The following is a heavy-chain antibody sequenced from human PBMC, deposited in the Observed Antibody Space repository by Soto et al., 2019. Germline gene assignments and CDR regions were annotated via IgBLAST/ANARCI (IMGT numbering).Heavy chain of an antibody. CDR2: IHHSGST. V-gene: IGHV4-4*02. D-gene: IGHD6-19*01. Sequence: QMQLQESGPGLVKPSETLSLTCAVSGASISSEQSWSWVRQPPGKGLEWIGEIHHSGSTNNNPSRKSRVTMSVDKAKKQLSLTLSSVTAADTAVYYCARSFGWDAIDQWGQGTLVIVSS. CDR1: GASISSEQS. J-gene: IGHJ4*02. CDR3: ARSFGWDAIDQ.